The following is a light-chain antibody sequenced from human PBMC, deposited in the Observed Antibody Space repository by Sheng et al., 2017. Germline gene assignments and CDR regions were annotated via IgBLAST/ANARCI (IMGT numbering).Light chain of an antibody. Sequence: FMLTQPHSVSESPGKTVTISCSRSSGSIANSYVQWYQQRPGSSPTTVIYGDNQRPSGVPDRFSGSIDSSSNSASLTISGLRTADEANYYCQSYDNDNWVFGGGT. CDR1: SGSIANSY. V-gene: IGLV6-57*01. J-gene: IGLJ3*02. CDR3: QSYDNDNWV. CDR2: GDN.